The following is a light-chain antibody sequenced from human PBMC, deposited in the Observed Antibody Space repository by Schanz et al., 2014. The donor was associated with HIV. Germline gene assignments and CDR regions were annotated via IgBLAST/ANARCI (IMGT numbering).Light chain of an antibody. J-gene: IGLJ2*01. Sequence: QSVLTQPASVSGSPGQSITISCTGTSSDVGGYNYVSWYQQHPGKAPKLMIYDVSNRPSGVSNRFSGSKSCNTASLTISGLQAEDEADYHCCSFAGRHTLIFGGGTKLTVL. CDR3: CSFAGRHTLI. CDR1: SSDVGGYNY. V-gene: IGLV2-14*03. CDR2: DVS.